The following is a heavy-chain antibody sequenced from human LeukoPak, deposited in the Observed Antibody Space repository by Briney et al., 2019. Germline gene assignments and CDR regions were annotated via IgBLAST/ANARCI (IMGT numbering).Heavy chain of an antibody. Sequence: SETLSLTCTVSGGSISSYYWSWIRQPPGKGLEWIGYIYYSGSTNYNPSLKSRVTISVDTSKNQFSLKLSSVTAADTAVYYCARIPGNYEPYYYYYYMDVWGKGTTVTVSS. J-gene: IGHJ6*03. CDR2: IYYSGST. V-gene: IGHV4-59*08. CDR3: ARIPGNYEPYYYYYYMDV. D-gene: IGHD4-11*01. CDR1: GGSISSYY.